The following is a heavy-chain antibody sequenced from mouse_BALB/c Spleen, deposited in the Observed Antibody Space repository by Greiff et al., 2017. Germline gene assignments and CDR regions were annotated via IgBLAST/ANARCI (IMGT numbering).Heavy chain of an antibody. CDR3: ARNYGNYGKGAMDY. CDR2: INPYYGST. CDR1: GYSFTDYI. J-gene: IGHJ4*01. D-gene: IGHD2-1*01. V-gene: IGHV1-39*01. Sequence: EVKLQQTGPELVKPGASVKISCKASGYSFTDYIMLWVKQSHGKSLEWIGNINPYYGSTSYNLKFKGKATLTVDKSSSTAYMQLNSLTSEDSAVYYCARNYGNYGKGAMDYWGQGTSVTVSS.